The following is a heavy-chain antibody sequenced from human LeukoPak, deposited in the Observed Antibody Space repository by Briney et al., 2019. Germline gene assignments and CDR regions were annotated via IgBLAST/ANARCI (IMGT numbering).Heavy chain of an antibody. CDR3: ARDTIFGY. D-gene: IGHD3-3*01. Sequence: GGSLRLSCAASGFTFSSYSMNWVRQAPGKGLEWVSYISSSSSTIYYADSVKGRFTISRDNAKNSLCLQMNSLRAEDTAVYYCARDTIFGYWGQGTLVTVSS. J-gene: IGHJ4*02. CDR1: GFTFSSYS. CDR2: ISSSSSTI. V-gene: IGHV3-48*01.